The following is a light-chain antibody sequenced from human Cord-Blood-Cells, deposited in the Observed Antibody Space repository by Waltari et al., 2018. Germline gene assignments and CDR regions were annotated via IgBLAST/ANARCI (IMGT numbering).Light chain of an antibody. CDR1: SSDVGSYHL. J-gene: IGLJ2*01. CDR3: CSYAGSSTFVV. CDR2: EGS. V-gene: IGLV2-23*03. Sequence: QSDLPQPASVSGSPGQSITISCTGTSSDVGSYHLLSWYQHHPGKAPKLMIYEGSKRPSGVSNRFSGSKSGNTAALTISGLQAEEEADYYCCSYAGSSTFVVFGGGTKLTVL.